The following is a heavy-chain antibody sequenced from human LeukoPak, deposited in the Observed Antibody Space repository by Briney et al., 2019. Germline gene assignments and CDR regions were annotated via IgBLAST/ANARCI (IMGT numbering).Heavy chain of an antibody. J-gene: IGHJ4*02. D-gene: IGHD1-26*01. Sequence: TGGSLRLSCAASGFTFSSYSMNWVRQAPGKGLEWVSSISSSSSYIYYADSVKGRFTISRDNAKNSLYLQMNSLRAEGTAVYYCARGSTVGATGNDYWGQGTLVTVSS. V-gene: IGHV3-21*01. CDR3: ARGSTVGATGNDY. CDR1: GFTFSSYS. CDR2: ISSSSSYI.